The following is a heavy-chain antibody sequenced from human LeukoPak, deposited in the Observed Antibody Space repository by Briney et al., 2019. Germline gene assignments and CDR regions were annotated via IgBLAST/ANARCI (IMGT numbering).Heavy chain of an antibody. D-gene: IGHD2-15*01. J-gene: IGHJ4*02. CDR2: IYPGGSDT. CDR3: ARQNRYCSGGSCYSEYYFDY. CDR1: GYSFTSYW. V-gene: IGHV5-51*01. Sequence: GESLKISCKGSGYSFTSYWIGWVRPMPGKGLEWMGIIYPGGSDTRYSPFFQGQVTISADKSISTAYLQWSSLKASDTAMYYSARQNRYCSGGSCYSEYYFDYWGQGTRVTVSS.